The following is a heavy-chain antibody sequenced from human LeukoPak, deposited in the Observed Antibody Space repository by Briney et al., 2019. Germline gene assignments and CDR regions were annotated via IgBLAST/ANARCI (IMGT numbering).Heavy chain of an antibody. CDR1: GFTFSSYG. CDR2: ISYDGSNK. J-gene: IGHJ5*02. Sequence: GRSLRLSCAASGFTFSSYGMHWVRRAPGKGLEWVAVISYDGSNKYYADSVKGRFTISRDNSKNTLYLQMNSLRAEDTAVYYCAKDRIAARGWFDPWGQGTLVTVSS. CDR3: AKDRIAARGWFDP. D-gene: IGHD6-6*01. V-gene: IGHV3-30*18.